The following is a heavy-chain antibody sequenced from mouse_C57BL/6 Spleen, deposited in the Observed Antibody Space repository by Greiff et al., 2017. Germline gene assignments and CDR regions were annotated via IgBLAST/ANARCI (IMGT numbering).Heavy chain of an antibody. J-gene: IGHJ1*03. CDR3: ARGTGDWYFDV. V-gene: IGHV5-16*01. Sequence: EVMLVESEGGLVQPGSSMKLSCTAPGFTFSDTYMAWVRQVPEKGLEWVANINYDGSSTYYLDSLKSRFIISRDNAKNILYLQMSSLKSEDTATYYCARGTGDWYFDVWGTGTTVTVSS. CDR1: GFTFSDTY. CDR2: INYDGSST.